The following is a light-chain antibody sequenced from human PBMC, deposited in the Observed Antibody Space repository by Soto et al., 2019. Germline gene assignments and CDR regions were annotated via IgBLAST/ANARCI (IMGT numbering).Light chain of an antibody. CDR3: TSFAGSNSYV. CDR1: SSDIGGYTY. V-gene: IGLV2-8*01. J-gene: IGLJ1*01. Sequence: QSVLTQPPSASGSPGQSVTISCTGTSSDIGGYTYVSWYQHHPGKAPKLMIYEVNKRPSGVPDRFSGSKSGNTASLTVSGLQAEDEADYYCTSFAGSNSYVLGTGTKVTVL. CDR2: EVN.